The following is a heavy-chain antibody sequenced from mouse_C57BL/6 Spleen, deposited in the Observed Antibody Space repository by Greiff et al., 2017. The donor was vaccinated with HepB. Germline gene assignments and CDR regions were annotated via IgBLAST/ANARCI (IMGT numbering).Heavy chain of an antibody. Sequence: EVKLMESGGDLVKPGGSLKLSCAASGFTFSSYGMSWVRQTPDKRLEWVATISSGGSYTYYPDSVKGRFTISRDNAKNTLYLQMSSLKSEDTAMYYCARRITGTDYYAMDYWGQGTSVTVSS. V-gene: IGHV5-6*02. CDR2: ISSGGSYT. CDR3: ARRITGTDYYAMDY. CDR1: GFTFSSYG. J-gene: IGHJ4*01. D-gene: IGHD4-1*01.